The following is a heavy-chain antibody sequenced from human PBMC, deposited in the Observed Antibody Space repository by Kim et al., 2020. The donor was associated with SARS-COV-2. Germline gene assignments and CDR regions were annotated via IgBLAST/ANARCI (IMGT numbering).Heavy chain of an antibody. Sequence: GGSLRLSCAASGFTFSDYYMSWIRQAPGKGLEWVSYISSSGSTIYYADSVKGRFTISRDNAKNSLYLQMNSLRAEDTAVYYCAREKEYSYGYEDYYYYYGMDVWGQGTTVTVSS. CDR1: GFTFSDYY. CDR3: AREKEYSYGYEDYYYYYGMDV. J-gene: IGHJ6*02. V-gene: IGHV3-11*01. CDR2: ISSSGSTI. D-gene: IGHD5-18*01.